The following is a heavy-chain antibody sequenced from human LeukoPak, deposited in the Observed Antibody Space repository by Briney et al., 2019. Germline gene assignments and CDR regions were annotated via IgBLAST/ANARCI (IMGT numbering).Heavy chain of an antibody. D-gene: IGHD2-2*01. J-gene: IGHJ4*02. CDR1: GYTFTGYY. CDR2: ISAYNGNT. Sequence: ASVKVSCKASGYTFTGYYMHWVRQTPGQGLEWMGWISAYNGNTNYAQKLQGRVTMTTDTSTSTAYMELRSLRSDDTAVYYCAREPYQLPSDYWGQGTLVTVSS. V-gene: IGHV1-18*04. CDR3: AREPYQLPSDY.